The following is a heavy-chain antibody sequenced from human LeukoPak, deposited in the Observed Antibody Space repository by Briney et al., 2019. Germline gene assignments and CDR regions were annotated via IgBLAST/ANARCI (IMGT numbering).Heavy chain of an antibody. J-gene: IGHJ5*02. CDR1: GYTFTSYY. CDR2: INPSGGST. CDR3: ARDSNVVRGVIINSKTNWFDP. Sequence: ASVKVSCKASGYTFTSYYMHWVRHAPGQGLEWMGIINPSGGSTSYAQKFQGRVTMTRDTSTSTVYMELSSLRSEDTAVYYCARDSNVVRGVIINSKTNWFDPWGQGTLVTVSS. V-gene: IGHV1-46*01. D-gene: IGHD3-10*01.